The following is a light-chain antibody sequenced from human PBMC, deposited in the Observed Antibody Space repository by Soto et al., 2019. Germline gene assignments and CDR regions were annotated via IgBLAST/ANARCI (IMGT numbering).Light chain of an antibody. Sequence: EIVLTQSPATLYLSPGERATLSCRASQSVSSYLAWYQQKPGQAPRLLIYDASNRATGIPARFSGSGSGTDFTLTISSLEPEDFAVYYCQQYVSSPRTFGQGTKVEIK. CDR3: QQYVSSPRT. CDR1: QSVSSY. J-gene: IGKJ1*01. CDR2: DAS. V-gene: IGKV3-11*01.